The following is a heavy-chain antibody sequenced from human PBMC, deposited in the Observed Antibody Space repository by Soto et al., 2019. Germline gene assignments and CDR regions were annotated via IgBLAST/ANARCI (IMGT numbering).Heavy chain of an antibody. Sequence: GGSLRLSCAASGFTFSSYGMHWVRQAPGKGLEWVAVIWYDGRNTYYADSVKGRFTISRDNSKNTLYLQMNSLRAEDTAVYYCARTAYYYDSSGYYFDCWGQVPLVTFSS. CDR2: IWYDGRNT. CDR3: ARTAYYYDSSGYYFDC. V-gene: IGHV3-33*01. CDR1: GFTFSSYG. D-gene: IGHD3-22*01. J-gene: IGHJ4*02.